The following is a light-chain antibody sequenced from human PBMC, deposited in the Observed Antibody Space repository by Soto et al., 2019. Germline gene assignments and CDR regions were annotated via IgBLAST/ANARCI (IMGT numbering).Light chain of an antibody. Sequence: DIILTQSPAIVSVSPGERATLSCRARRSVSTNLAWYQHKHGQAPRLLIYGASTRVTDIPARFSGSGSGTDFTLTINYLKSEDFGVYYCRQYDKSLPPVTFGGGTKVEI. CDR3: RQYDKSLPPVT. CDR1: RSVSTN. J-gene: IGKJ4*01. CDR2: GAS. V-gene: IGKV3-15*01.